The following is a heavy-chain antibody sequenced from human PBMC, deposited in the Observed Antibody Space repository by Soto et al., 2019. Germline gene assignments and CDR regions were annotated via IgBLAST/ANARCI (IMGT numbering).Heavy chain of an antibody. CDR2: IIPILGIA. Sequence: QVQLVQSGAEVKKPGSSVKVSCKASGGTFSSYTISWVRQAPGQGLEWMGRIIPILGIANYAQKFQGRVTITADKSTSTAYMELSSLRSEDTAVYYCARAGWYDRSNGTDVWGQGTTVTVSS. J-gene: IGHJ6*02. CDR3: ARAGWYDRSNGTDV. V-gene: IGHV1-69*02. D-gene: IGHD3-22*01. CDR1: GGTFSSYT.